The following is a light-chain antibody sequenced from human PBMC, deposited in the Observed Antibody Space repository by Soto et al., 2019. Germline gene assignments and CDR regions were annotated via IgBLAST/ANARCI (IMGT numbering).Light chain of an antibody. V-gene: IGKV3-15*01. J-gene: IGKJ5*01. CDR1: QSAGTN. CDR2: GAF. CDR3: QQYNQWRIR. Sequence: ESVITQSPYTLTVSPGERATLSCRASQSAGTNLAWYQQKPGQAPRLLIHGAFTRATGIPARFSGSGSGTEFTLTISSLHSEDFAVFYCQQYNQWRIRFGQGTRLEI.